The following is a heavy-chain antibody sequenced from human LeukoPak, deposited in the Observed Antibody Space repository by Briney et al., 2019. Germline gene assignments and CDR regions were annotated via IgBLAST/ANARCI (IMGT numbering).Heavy chain of an antibody. CDR3: SKATKWPAFDD. V-gene: IGHV4-59*11. CDR1: GGSTSSHF. CDR2: IYTGGTT. Sequence: SETLSLTCTVSGGSTSSHFWSWIRQPPGKGLEWIGNIYTGGTTNYNPSLKSGVTISIDTSKNQLSLHLASVTAADTAVYYCSKATKWPAFDDWGRGILVTVSS. J-gene: IGHJ4*02. D-gene: IGHD5-12*01.